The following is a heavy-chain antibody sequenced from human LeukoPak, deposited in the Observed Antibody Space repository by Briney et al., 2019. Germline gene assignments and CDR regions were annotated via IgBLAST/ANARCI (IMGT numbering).Heavy chain of an antibody. V-gene: IGHV1-69*13. D-gene: IGHD3-22*01. CDR3: ARSVSSGDDNWFDP. CDR1: GGTFSSYA. CDR2: IIPIFGTA. Sequence: GASVKVSCKASGGTFSSYAISWVRQAPGQGLEWMGGIIPIFGTANYAQKFQGRVTITADESTSTAYMELSSLRSEDTAVYYCARSVSSGDDNWFDPWGQGTLVTVSS. J-gene: IGHJ5*02.